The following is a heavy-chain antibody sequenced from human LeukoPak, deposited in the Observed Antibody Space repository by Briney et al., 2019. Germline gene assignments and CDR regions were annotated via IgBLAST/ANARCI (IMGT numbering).Heavy chain of an antibody. Sequence: APVKVSCKASGYTFTGYYMHWVRQAPGQGLEWMGRINPNSGGTNYAQKFQGRVTMTRDTSISTAYMELSRLRSDDTPAYYCARDAHPWIVYIAATIGYWGQGTLVTVSS. J-gene: IGHJ4*02. D-gene: IGHD5-12*01. CDR1: GYTFTGYY. CDR3: ARDAHPWIVYIAATIGY. CDR2: INPNSGGT. V-gene: IGHV1-2*06.